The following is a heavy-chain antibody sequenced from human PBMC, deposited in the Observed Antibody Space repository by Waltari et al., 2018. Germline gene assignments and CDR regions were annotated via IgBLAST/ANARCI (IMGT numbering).Heavy chain of an antibody. CDR2: FDPEDGET. Sequence: QVQLVQSGAEGKKPGAAVKVSCQVSGHTLTEQAKHWVRQAPGKGLEGMGGFDPEDGETIYAQKFQGRVTMTEDTSTDTAYMELSSLRSEDTAVYYCATDRFDYWGQGTLVTVSS. V-gene: IGHV1-24*01. CDR1: GHTLTEQA. CDR3: ATDRFDY. J-gene: IGHJ4*02.